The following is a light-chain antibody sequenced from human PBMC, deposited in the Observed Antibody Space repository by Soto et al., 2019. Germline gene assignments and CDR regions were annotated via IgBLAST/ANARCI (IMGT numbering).Light chain of an antibody. CDR3: LQDFSYPRT. CDR1: QGIGTE. J-gene: IGKJ1*01. Sequence: AIQMTQSPSSLSASVGDRVTITCRARQGIGTELGWYQLKPGKSPKLLVYGASTLQSGVLPRFSGSGSGTDFTLTISSLQPDDFATYYCLQDFSYPRTFGQGTKLEIK. V-gene: IGKV1-6*02. CDR2: GAS.